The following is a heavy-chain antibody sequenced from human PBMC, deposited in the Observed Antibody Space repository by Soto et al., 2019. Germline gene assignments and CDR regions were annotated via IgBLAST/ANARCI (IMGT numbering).Heavy chain of an antibody. CDR2: IRPGDSDT. CDR3: ARQSGMTGSLVY. D-gene: IGHD3-10*01. J-gene: IGHJ4*02. V-gene: IGHV5-51*01. Sequence: GESLKISCKGSGYTFNSFYIGWVRQMPGKGLEWMGIIRPGDSDTRYSPSFQGQVTISADRSSTTAYLQWHSLKASDTAIYFCARQSGMTGSLVYWGQGTLVTVSS. CDR1: GYTFNSFY.